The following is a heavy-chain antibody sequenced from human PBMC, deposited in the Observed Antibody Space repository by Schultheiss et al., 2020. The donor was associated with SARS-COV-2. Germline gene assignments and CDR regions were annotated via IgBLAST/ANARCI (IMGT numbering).Heavy chain of an antibody. CDR3: TRAQWPWA. D-gene: IGHD6-19*01. CDR2: ITSTSSTT. Sequence: GGSLRLSCAASGFTFSSYSMNWVRQAPGKGLEWISYITSTSSTTHYADSVKGRFTISRDNAKNSVYLQMNSLRDEDTGVYYCTRAQWPWAWGQGTLVTVSS. J-gene: IGHJ5*02. CDR1: GFTFSSYS. V-gene: IGHV3-48*02.